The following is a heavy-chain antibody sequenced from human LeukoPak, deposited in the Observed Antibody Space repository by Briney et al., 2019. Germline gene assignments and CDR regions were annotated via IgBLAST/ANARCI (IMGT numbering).Heavy chain of an antibody. CDR2: FNPNSGGT. CDR1: GYTFTGYY. J-gene: IGHJ4*02. CDR3: ARDQTYCSGGSCYSSIDDY. D-gene: IGHD2-15*01. Sequence: ASVKVSCKASGYTFTGYYMHWVRQAPGQGLEWMGWFNPNSGGTNYAQKFQGRVTMTRDTSISTAYMELSRLRSDDTAVYYCARDQTYCSGGSCYSSIDDYWGQGTLVTVSS. V-gene: IGHV1-2*02.